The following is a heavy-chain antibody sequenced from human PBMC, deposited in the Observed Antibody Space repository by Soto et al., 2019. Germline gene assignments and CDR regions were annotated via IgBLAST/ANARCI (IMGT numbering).Heavy chain of an antibody. J-gene: IGHJ4*02. Sequence: SETLSLTCTVSGGSIYTGGFYWSWIRQLPGKGLEWLGYIYYTGSTQYTPSLKSRLTISTDTSDNQFSLRLTSVTAADTAVYYCATSLVTSRTKVDYWGQGTLVTVSS. D-gene: IGHD1-26*01. CDR1: GGSIYTGGFY. CDR3: ATSLVTSRTKVDY. V-gene: IGHV4-31*03. CDR2: IYYTGST.